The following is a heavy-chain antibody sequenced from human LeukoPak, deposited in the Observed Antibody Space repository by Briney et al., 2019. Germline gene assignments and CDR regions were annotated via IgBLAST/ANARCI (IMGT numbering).Heavy chain of an antibody. CDR3: ARDAYTTTSNWLDP. D-gene: IGHD4-17*01. J-gene: IGHJ5*02. V-gene: IGHV3-33*01. CDR2: IWYDGSNK. Sequence: PGGSLRLSCAASGFTFSSYGMHWVRQAPGKGLEWVAVIWYDGSNKFYADFVKGRFTISRDDAKNTLFLQMTSLRVEDTAIYYCARDAYTTTSNWLDPWGQGTLVTVSS. CDR1: GFTFSSYG.